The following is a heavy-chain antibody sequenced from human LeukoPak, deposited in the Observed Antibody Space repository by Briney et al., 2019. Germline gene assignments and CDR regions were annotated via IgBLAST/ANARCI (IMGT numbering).Heavy chain of an antibody. V-gene: IGHV4-39*01. CDR3: ALLRYYYDSSGYYYTDAFDI. J-gene: IGHJ3*02. D-gene: IGHD3-22*01. Sequence: SETLSPTCTVSGGSISSSSYYWGWIRQPPGEGLEWIGCIYYSGSTYYNPSLRSRVTISVDTSKNQFSLKLSSVAAADTAVYYCALLRYYYDSSGYYYTDAFDIWGQGTMVTVSS. CDR2: IYYSGST. CDR1: GGSISSSSYY.